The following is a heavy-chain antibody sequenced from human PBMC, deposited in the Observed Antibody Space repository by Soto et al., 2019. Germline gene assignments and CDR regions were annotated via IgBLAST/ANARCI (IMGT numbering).Heavy chain of an antibody. Sequence: GGSLRLSCAASGFTFSSYSMNWVRQAPGKGLEWVSYISSSSTIYYADSVKGRFTISRDNAKNSLYLQMNSLRDEDTAVYYCARGLYYYDSSGYWGYWGQGTLVTVSS. CDR3: ARGLYYYDSSGYWGY. V-gene: IGHV3-48*02. CDR1: GFTFSSYS. CDR2: ISSSSTI. D-gene: IGHD3-22*01. J-gene: IGHJ4*02.